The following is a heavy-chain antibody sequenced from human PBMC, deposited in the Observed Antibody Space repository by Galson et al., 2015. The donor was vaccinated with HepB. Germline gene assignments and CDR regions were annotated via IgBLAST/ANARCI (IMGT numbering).Heavy chain of an antibody. Sequence: SVKVSCKASGVTFSIYAISWVRQAPGQGLEWMGGIIPIFGTANYAQKFQGRVTITADESTSTAYMELNSLRSEYTAVYYCARDWAHYYYDSRGPPPDYWGQATLVTVSS. CDR1: GVTFSIYA. CDR2: IIPIFGTA. CDR3: ARDWAHYYYDSRGPPPDY. V-gene: IGHV1-69*13. D-gene: IGHD3-22*01. J-gene: IGHJ4*02.